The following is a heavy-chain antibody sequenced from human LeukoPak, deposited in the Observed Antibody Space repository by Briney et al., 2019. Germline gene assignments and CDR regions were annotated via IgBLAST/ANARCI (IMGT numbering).Heavy chain of an antibody. J-gene: IGHJ3*02. Sequence: PGGSLRLSCAASGFTFSSYSMNWVRQAPGKGVEWVSSISSRSSYIYNADSVKGRFSISRDNAKNSLYLQMNSLRAEDTAVYYCTRDRDDDSSGSIDDAFDIWGQGTMVTVSS. CDR3: TRDRDDDSSGSIDDAFDI. CDR1: GFTFSSYS. D-gene: IGHD3-22*01. CDR2: ISSRSSYI. V-gene: IGHV3-21*01.